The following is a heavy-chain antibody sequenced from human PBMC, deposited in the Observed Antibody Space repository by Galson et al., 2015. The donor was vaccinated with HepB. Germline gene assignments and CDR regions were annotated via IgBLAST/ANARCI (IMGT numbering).Heavy chain of an antibody. D-gene: IGHD6-19*01. V-gene: IGHV3-23*01. CDR1: GFSFGGSA. Sequence: SLRLSCAASGFSFGGSAMDWVRQAPGKGLEWVSFISGSGSTTYYADSVRGRFTISRDNSKDTLYLQINILRPEDTAVYYCAKSSVSAWGHFDSWGQGTLVTVSS. J-gene: IGHJ4*02. CDR3: AKSSVSAWGHFDS. CDR2: ISGSGSTT.